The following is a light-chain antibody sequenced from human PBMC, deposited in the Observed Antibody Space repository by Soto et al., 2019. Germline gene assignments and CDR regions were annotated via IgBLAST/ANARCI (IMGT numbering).Light chain of an antibody. CDR3: SSYTSSNTYV. V-gene: IGLV2-18*02. Sequence: QSALTQPPSVSGSPGQTVTISCTGTSSDVGGSNRVSWYQQPPGTAPKLVIYEVSNRPSGVPERFSGSKSGNTASLTISGFQAEDEADYYCSSYTSSNTYVFGTGTKVTVL. CDR2: EVS. CDR1: SSDVGGSNR. J-gene: IGLJ1*01.